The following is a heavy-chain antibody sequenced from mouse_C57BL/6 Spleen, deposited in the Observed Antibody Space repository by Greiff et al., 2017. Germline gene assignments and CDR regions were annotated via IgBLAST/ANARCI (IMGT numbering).Heavy chain of an antibody. CDR3: ARDAAYYSNSYYAMDY. J-gene: IGHJ4*01. CDR2: ISYDGSN. Sequence: EVQLVESGPGLVKPSQSLSLTCSVTGYSITSGYYWNWIRQFPGNKLEWMGYISYDGSNNYNPSLKNRISITRDTSKNQFFLKLNSVTTEDTATYYCARDAAYYSNSYYAMDYWGQGTSVTVSS. D-gene: IGHD2-5*01. V-gene: IGHV3-6*01. CDR1: GYSITSGYY.